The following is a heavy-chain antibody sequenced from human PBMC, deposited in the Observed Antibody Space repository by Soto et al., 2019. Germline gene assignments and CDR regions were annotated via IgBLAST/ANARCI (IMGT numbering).Heavy chain of an antibody. CDR3: ARGRTCTGATCYGGGDY. D-gene: IGHD2-15*01. CDR2: ISSDNNYI. CDR1: GFTFTSYS. J-gene: IGHJ4*02. V-gene: IGHV3-21*01. Sequence: GGSLRLSCVASGFTFTSYSMLWVRQPPGKGLEWVSSISSDNNYIYCADSVKGRFTISRDNAKSSLYLQMISLRAEDTAVYYCARGRTCTGATCYGGGDYWGQGTLVTVSS.